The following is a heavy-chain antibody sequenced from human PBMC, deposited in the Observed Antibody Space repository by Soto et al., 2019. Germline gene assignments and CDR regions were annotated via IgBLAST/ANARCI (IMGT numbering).Heavy chain of an antibody. CDR1: GYTFSSCA. V-gene: IGHV1-3*01. D-gene: IGHD7-27*01. J-gene: IGHJ4*02. CDR2: INAGYGNT. Sequence: ASVKVSCKASGYTFSSCAMHWVRQAPGRRLEWMGWINAGYGNTKSSQKFQDRVTISRDTSASTAYMELTSLRSEDTAVYYCARDTGDGTFDFWGQGTLVTVSS. CDR3: ARDTGDGTFDF.